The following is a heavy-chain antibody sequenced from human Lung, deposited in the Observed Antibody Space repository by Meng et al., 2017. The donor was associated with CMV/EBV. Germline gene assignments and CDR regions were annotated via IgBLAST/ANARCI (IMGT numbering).Heavy chain of an antibody. V-gene: IGHV1-2*02. CDR3: ARLDDYGDTSKFHV. CDR2: INPNSGDT. J-gene: IGHJ6*02. Sequence: ASVKVSXKTFGYTFTGYYIHWVRQAPGPGLEWMGWINPNSGDTTYAQNFQGRVTMTRDTSITTAYMELSRLRSDDTAVYYCARLDDYGDTSKFHVWGQGTTVTVSS. D-gene: IGHD4-17*01. CDR1: GYTFTGYY.